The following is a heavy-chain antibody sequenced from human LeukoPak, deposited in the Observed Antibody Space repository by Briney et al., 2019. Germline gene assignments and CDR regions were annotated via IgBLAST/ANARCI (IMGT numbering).Heavy chain of an antibody. D-gene: IGHD3-22*01. CDR1: GFTFTNYA. Sequence: GGSLRLSCAASGFTFTNYAMTWVRQAPGKGLEWVSVIGASGADTYYSDSVKGRFTASRDNSQNTLFLHMSSLRAEDTAVYFCARRPRDTSGYYLGAFHDWGQGTTVTVSS. CDR2: IGASGADT. J-gene: IGHJ3*01. V-gene: IGHV3-23*01. CDR3: ARRPRDTSGYYLGAFHD.